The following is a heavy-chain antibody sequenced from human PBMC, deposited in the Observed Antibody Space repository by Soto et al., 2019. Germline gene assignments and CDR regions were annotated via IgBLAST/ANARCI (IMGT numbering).Heavy chain of an antibody. V-gene: IGHV4-4*07. J-gene: IGHJ5*02. CDR1: GGSISSYY. CDR3: ARDRYAPSSSSQLNWFDP. CDR2: IYTSGST. Sequence: SETLSLTCTVSGGSISSYYWSWIRQPAGKGLEWIGRIYTSGSTNYNPSLKSRVTMSVDMSKNQFSLKLSSVTAADTAVYYCARDRYAPSSSSQLNWFDPWGQGTLVTVSS. D-gene: IGHD6-6*01.